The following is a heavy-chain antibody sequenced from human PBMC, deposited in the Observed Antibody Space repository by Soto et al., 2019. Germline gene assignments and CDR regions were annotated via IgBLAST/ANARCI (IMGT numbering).Heavy chain of an antibody. CDR1: GFTFSSYA. Sequence: EAQLLESGGGLVQPGGSLRLSCAASGFTFSSYAMSWVRQAPGKGLEWVSIISGSGDSTYYADSVKGRFNISRDNSNNTLYLQMNSLRAEDTAVYYCAIRTTGWYFDLWGRGTLVTVSS. V-gene: IGHV3-23*01. CDR2: ISGSGDST. D-gene: IGHD3-3*01. J-gene: IGHJ2*01. CDR3: AIRTTGWYFDL.